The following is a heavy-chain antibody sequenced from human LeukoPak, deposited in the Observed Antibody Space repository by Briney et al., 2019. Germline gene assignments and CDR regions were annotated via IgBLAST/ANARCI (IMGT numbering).Heavy chain of an antibody. J-gene: IGHJ5*02. CDR3: ARGAAAGTGPSWFDP. CDR1: GFTFSSYW. CDR2: IKQDGSEK. D-gene: IGHD6-13*01. Sequence: GGSLRLSCAASGFTFSSYWMSWVRQAPGKGLEWVANIKQDGSEKYYVDSVKGRFTISRDNAKNSLYLQMNSLRAEDTAVYSCARGAAAGTGPSWFDPWGQGTLVTVSS. V-gene: IGHV3-7*01.